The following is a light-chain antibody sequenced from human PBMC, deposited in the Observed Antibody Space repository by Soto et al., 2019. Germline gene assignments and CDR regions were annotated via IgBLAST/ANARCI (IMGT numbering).Light chain of an antibody. Sequence: DIVLTQSPGTLSLSPGERATLSCRASQSVRSNYLAWFQQNPGQAPRLLISGASTRATGIPDRFSGSGSETDFTLTISRLEPEDFAVYYCQQYGDSPYTFGQGTKLEIK. CDR3: QQYGDSPYT. CDR1: QSVRSNY. V-gene: IGKV3-20*01. CDR2: GAS. J-gene: IGKJ2*01.